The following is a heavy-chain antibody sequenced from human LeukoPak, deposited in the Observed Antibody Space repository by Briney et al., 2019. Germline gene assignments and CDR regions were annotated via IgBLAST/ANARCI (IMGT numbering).Heavy chain of an antibody. V-gene: IGHV4-39*01. D-gene: IGHD3-22*01. Sequence: SETLSLTCTVSGGSISSSSYYWGWIRQPPGKGLEWIGSIYYSGSTYYNPSLKSRVTISVDTSKNQFSLKLSSVTAADTAVYYCASPDYYDSSGYHVDAFDIWGQGTMVTVSS. J-gene: IGHJ3*02. CDR3: ASPDYYDSSGYHVDAFDI. CDR2: IYYSGST. CDR1: GGSISSSSYY.